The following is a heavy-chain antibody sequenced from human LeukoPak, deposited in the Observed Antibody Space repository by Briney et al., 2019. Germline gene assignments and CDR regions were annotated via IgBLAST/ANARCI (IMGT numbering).Heavy chain of an antibody. CDR2: INPNSGDT. CDR3: ARDLLGSSSRT. V-gene: IGHV1-2*06. D-gene: IGHD7-27*01. Sequence: ASVKVSCKTSGNTFTGYYIHWVRQAPGQGLEWVGRINPNSGDTKYAPKFQGRVTMTRGTSISTAYMELSRLRSDDTAVYYCARDLLGSSSRTWGQGTLVTVSS. J-gene: IGHJ5*02. CDR1: GNTFTGYY.